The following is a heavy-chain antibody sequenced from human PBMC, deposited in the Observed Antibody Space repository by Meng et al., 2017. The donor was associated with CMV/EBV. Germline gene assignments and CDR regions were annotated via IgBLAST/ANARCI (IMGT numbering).Heavy chain of an antibody. V-gene: IGHV1-69*12. Sequence: QVEWWPAGAEDTMPGSSVKVACKASGGTFSSYAIRVVRHAPGQLLEWMGVIIPIFGTANHAQKFQCRVTIAADESTSTAYMELSSLRSEDTSLYYCARMPRDGYNYIDYWGQGTLVTVSS. J-gene: IGHJ4*02. D-gene: IGHD5-24*01. CDR2: IIPIFGTA. CDR1: GGTFSSYA. CDR3: ARMPRDGYNYIDY.